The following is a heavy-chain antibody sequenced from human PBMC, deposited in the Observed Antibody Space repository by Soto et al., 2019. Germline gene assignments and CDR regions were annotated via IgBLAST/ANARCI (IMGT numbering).Heavy chain of an antibody. CDR2: ISSSSSYI. V-gene: IGHV3-21*01. CDR3: ARDSSSSNHFDY. Sequence: GGSLRLSCAASGFTFSSYSMNWVRQAPGKGLEWVSSISSSSSYIYYADSVKGRFTISRDNAKNSLYLQMNSLRAEDTAVYYCARDSSSSNHFDYWGQGTLVTVSS. CDR1: GFTFSSYS. D-gene: IGHD6-6*01. J-gene: IGHJ4*02.